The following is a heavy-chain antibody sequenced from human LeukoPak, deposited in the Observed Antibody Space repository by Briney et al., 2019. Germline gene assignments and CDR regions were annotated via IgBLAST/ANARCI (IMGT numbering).Heavy chain of an antibody. D-gene: IGHD6-13*01. CDR1: GGTFSSYA. Sequence: SVKVSCKASGGTFSSYAISWVRQAPGQGLAWMGRIIPILGIANYAQKFQGRVTITADKSTSTAYMELSSLRSEDTAVYYCARGDSSSWYYFDYRGQGTLVTVSS. J-gene: IGHJ4*02. CDR3: ARGDSSSWYYFDY. CDR2: IIPILGIA. V-gene: IGHV1-69*04.